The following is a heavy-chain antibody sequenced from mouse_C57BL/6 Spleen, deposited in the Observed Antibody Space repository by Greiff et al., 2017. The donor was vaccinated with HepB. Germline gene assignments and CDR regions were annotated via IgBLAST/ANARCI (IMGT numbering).Heavy chain of an antibody. CDR2: INPSSGYT. V-gene: IGHV1-4*01. CDR1: GYTFTSYT. CDR3: ARSPYDYDAWFAY. D-gene: IGHD2-4*01. J-gene: IGHJ3*01. Sequence: QVQLKESGAELARPGASVKMSCKASGYTFTSYTMHWVKQRPGQGLEWIGYINPSSGYTKYNQKFKDKATLTADKSSSTAYMQLSSLTSEDSAVYYCARSPYDYDAWFAYWGQGTLVTVSA.